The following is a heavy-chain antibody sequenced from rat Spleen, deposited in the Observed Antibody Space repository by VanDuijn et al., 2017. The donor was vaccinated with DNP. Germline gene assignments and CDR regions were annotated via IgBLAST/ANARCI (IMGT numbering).Heavy chain of an antibody. J-gene: IGHJ4*01. D-gene: IGHD1-4*01. CDR3: ARWPGYNPPYAMDA. CDR1: GYTITSGYD. Sequence: EVQLQESGPGLVKPSQSLSLTCSVTGYTITSGYDWNWIRKFPGNKMEWMGYISYSGSTNYNPSLKSRISITRDTSKNQLFLQVNSVTTEDTATYYCARWPGYNPPYAMDAWGQGTSVTVSS. V-gene: IGHV3-4*01. CDR2: ISYSGST.